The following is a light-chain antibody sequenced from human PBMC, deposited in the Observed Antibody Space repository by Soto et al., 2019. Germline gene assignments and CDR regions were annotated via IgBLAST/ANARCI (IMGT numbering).Light chain of an antibody. CDR3: QQYHNWPPIT. CDR2: GAS. J-gene: IGKJ5*01. CDR1: QFVSSN. V-gene: IGKV3D-15*01. Sequence: EIVMTQSAATLSVSPGERSTLSFSVSQFVSSNLAWYQQKPGQAPRLLIYGASTRATGIPARFSGSGSGTEFTLTISNLQSEDFAVYFCQQYHNWPPITFGQGTRLEIK.